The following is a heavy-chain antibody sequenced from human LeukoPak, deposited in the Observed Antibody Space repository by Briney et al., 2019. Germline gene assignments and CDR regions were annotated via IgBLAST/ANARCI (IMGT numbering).Heavy chain of an antibody. CDR3: ARGGGVVVPAAFDF. CDR1: GYTFTSYY. D-gene: IGHD2-2*01. CDR2: IIPVFGST. Sequence: GASVKVFCKASGYTFTSYYMHWVRQAPGQGLEWMGGIIPVFGSTNYAQKFQGRVTMTADESTNTAYMELNSLTSEDTAVYYCARGGGVVVPAAFDFWGQGTLVTVSS. J-gene: IGHJ4*02. V-gene: IGHV1-69*13.